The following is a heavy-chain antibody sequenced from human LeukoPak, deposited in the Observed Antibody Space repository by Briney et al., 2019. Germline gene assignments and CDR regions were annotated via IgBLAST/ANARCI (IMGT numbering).Heavy chain of an antibody. CDR1: GFPFSSYV. CDR2: ISSSSSTI. D-gene: IGHD2-15*01. Sequence: PGGSLRPSCEASGFPFSSYVMNWVRQAPGKGLEWVSYISSSSSTIYYADSVKGRFTISRDNAKNSLYLQMNSLRDEDTAVYYCASRVVTVRYYYGMDVWGQGTTVTVSS. J-gene: IGHJ6*02. CDR3: ASRVVTVRYYYGMDV. V-gene: IGHV3-48*02.